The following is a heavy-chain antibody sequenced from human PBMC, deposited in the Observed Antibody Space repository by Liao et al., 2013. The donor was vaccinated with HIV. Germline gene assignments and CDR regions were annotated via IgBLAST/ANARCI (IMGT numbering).Heavy chain of an antibody. CDR2: IYTSGST. D-gene: IGHD3-10*01. Sequence: QVQLQESGPGLVKPSETLSLTCTVSGGSISSYSWSWIRQSVGKGLEWVGRIYTSGSTNYNPFLKSRVSLSVDTSKNQFSLELSSVTAADTAVYYCARDRLGRGEHDYWGQGTLVTVSS. J-gene: IGHJ4*02. V-gene: IGHV4-4*07. CDR1: GGSISSYS. CDR3: ARDRLGRGEHDY.